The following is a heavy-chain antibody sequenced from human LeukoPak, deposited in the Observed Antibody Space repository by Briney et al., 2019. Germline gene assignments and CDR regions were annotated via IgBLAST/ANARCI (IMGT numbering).Heavy chain of an antibody. V-gene: IGHV3-74*01. CDR3: AKVAKYYYGSETYYFFEQ. CDR2: INSDGSST. Sequence: PGGSLRLSCATSGFTFNRYWMHWVRQAPGKGLAWVAYINSDGSSTNYADSVKGRITISRDNARNSMELQMNSLRVEDTAVYYCAKVAKYYYGSETYYFFEQWGQGTPVTASS. CDR1: GFTFNRYW. D-gene: IGHD3-10*01. J-gene: IGHJ4*02.